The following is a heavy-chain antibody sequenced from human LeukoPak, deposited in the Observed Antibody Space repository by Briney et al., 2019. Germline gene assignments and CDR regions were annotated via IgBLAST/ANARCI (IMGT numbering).Heavy chain of an antibody. V-gene: IGHV5-51*01. CDR1: GYSFTSYW. Sequence: GESLKISCKGSGYSFTSYWIGWVRQMPGKGLEWMGIIYPGDSDTRYSPSFQGQVTISADKSISTAYLQWSSLKASDTATYYCARHELSGYCSGGSCYVDYWGQGTLVTVSS. J-gene: IGHJ4*02. D-gene: IGHD2-15*01. CDR2: IYPGDSDT. CDR3: ARHELSGYCSGGSCYVDY.